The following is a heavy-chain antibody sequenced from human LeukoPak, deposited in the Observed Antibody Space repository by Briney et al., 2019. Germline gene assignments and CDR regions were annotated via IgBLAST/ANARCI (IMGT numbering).Heavy chain of an antibody. V-gene: IGHV3-7*01. J-gene: IGHJ6*02. CDR3: ARGRGSSAWGLHYYYGMDV. CDR1: GFTFSSFW. Sequence: GGSLRLSCVASGFTFSSFWMTWVRHTPGKGLEWLANIKQDGSEKYYVDSVKGRFTISRDNAKNSLYLQMNSLRAEDTAVYYCARGRGSSAWGLHYYYGMDVWGQGTTVTVSS. D-gene: IGHD6-6*01. CDR2: IKQDGSEK.